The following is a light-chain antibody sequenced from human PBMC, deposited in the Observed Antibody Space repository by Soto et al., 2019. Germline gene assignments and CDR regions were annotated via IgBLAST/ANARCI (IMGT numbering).Light chain of an antibody. Sequence: QSALTQPASVSGSPGQSITISCTGTSSAVGSSTFVSWYQQHPGKAPKLMIYDVTNRPSGVSNRFSGSESGNTASPTISGLQAEDEADYYCSSYTTISTLGFGGGTKLTVL. CDR1: SSAVGSSTF. J-gene: IGLJ2*01. CDR3: SSYTTISTLG. V-gene: IGLV2-14*03. CDR2: DVT.